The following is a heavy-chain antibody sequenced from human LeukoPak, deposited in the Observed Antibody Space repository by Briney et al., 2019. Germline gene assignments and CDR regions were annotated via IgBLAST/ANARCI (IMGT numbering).Heavy chain of an antibody. CDR1: GGSISSGGYY. Sequence: SETLSLTCTVSGGSISSGGYYWSWIRQPPGKGLEWIGYIYYSGSTYYNPSLKSRVTISVDTSKNQFSLKLSSVTAADTAVYYCAREGMNGMDVWGQGTTVTVSS. CDR2: IYYSGST. V-gene: IGHV4-30-4*01. D-gene: IGHD3-10*01. J-gene: IGHJ6*02. CDR3: AREGMNGMDV.